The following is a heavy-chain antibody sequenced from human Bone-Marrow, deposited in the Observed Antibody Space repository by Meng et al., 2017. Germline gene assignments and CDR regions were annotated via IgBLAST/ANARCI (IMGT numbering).Heavy chain of an antibody. CDR2: IYYSGGT. V-gene: IGHV4-39*07. Sequence: SETLSLTCTVSGGSISSSSYYWGWIRQPPGKGLEWIGSIYYSGGTYYNPSLKSRVTISVDTSENQFSLKLSSVTAADTAAYYCARRYSGYSDAFDIWGQGTMVTVSS. CDR3: ARRYSGYSDAFDI. J-gene: IGHJ3*02. D-gene: IGHD5-12*01. CDR1: GGSISSSSYY.